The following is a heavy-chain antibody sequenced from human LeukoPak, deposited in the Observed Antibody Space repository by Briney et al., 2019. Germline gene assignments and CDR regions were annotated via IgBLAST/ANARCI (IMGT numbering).Heavy chain of an antibody. Sequence: GGSLRLSCAASGFTFSDYYMNWIRHAPGKGLELVSYISSSGSTIYYADSVKGRFTISRDNAKNSLYLQMNSLRAEDTAVYYCARGWLLYYFDYWGQGTLVTVSS. CDR3: ARGWLLYYFDY. J-gene: IGHJ4*02. V-gene: IGHV3-11*01. CDR2: ISSSGSTI. CDR1: GFTFSDYY. D-gene: IGHD5-12*01.